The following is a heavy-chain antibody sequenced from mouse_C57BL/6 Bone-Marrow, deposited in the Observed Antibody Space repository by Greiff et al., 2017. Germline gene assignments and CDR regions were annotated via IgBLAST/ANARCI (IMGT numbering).Heavy chain of an antibody. V-gene: IGHV1-69*01. CDR1: GYTFTSYW. J-gene: IGHJ2*01. D-gene: IGHD3-2*02. Sequence: QVQLQQPGAELVMPGASVKLSCKASGYTFTSYWMHWVKQRPGQGLEWIGEIDPSDSYTNYNQKFKGKSTLTVDKSSSTAYMQLSSLTSEDSAVYYYARQLRLPFDYWGQGTTLTVSS. CDR2: IDPSDSYT. CDR3: ARQLRLPFDY.